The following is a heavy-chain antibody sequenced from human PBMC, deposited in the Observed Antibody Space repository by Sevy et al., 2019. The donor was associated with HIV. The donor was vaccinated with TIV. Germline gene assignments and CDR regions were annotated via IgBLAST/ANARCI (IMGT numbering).Heavy chain of an antibody. CDR1: GFTFSDYY. D-gene: IGHD3-10*01. Sequence: GGSLRLSCAASGFTFSDYYMSWIRQAPGKGLEWVSYISSSGSTIYYADSVKGRFTISRDNAKNSLYLQMNSLRAEDTAVYYCARVFPYGSGSYYQRFSYYYYYMDVWGKGTTVTVSS. V-gene: IGHV3-11*04. J-gene: IGHJ6*03. CDR3: ARVFPYGSGSYYQRFSYYYYYMDV. CDR2: ISSSGSTI.